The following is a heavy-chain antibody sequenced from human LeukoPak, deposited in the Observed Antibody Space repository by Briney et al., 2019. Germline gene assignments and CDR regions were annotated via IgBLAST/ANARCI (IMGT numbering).Heavy chain of an antibody. CDR1: GFTVSSNY. Sequence: PGGSLRLSCAASGFTVSSNYMSWVRQAPGKGLEWVSVIYSGGSTYYADSVKGRFTISRDNSKNTLYLQVNSLRADDTAVYYCARDGISAAGSLGGYWGQGTLVTVSS. V-gene: IGHV3-66*01. CDR2: IYSGGST. CDR3: ARDGISAAGSLGGY. D-gene: IGHD6-13*01. J-gene: IGHJ4*02.